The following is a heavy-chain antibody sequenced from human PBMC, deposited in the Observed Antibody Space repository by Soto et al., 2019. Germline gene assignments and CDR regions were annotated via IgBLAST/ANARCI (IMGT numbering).Heavy chain of an antibody. CDR1: GYTFTSYS. D-gene: IGHD2-15*01. CDR2: INPSNGRT. J-gene: IGHJ6*02. Sequence: GASVKVFCKASGYTFTSYSMHWVRQAPGQGLEWMGIINPSNGRTSYAQNFQGRVTMTSVTSTSIVYMEMSSLKSEDTAVYYCARDHNFGFILYAMDVWGQGTTVTVS. V-gene: IGHV1-46*01. CDR3: ARDHNFGFILYAMDV.